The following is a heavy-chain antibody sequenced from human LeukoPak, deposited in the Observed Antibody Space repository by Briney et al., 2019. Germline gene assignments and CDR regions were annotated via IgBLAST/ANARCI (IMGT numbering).Heavy chain of an antibody. CDR3: AKVTAARSYYYYGMDV. J-gene: IGHJ6*02. Sequence: PARSLRLSCAASGFTFSSYGMHWVRQAPGKGLEWVAVISYDGSNKYYADSVKGRFTISRDNSKNTLYLQMNSLRAEDTAVYYCAKVTAARSYYYYGMDVWGQGTTVTVSS. D-gene: IGHD6-6*01. CDR2: ISYDGSNK. CDR1: GFTFSSYG. V-gene: IGHV3-30*18.